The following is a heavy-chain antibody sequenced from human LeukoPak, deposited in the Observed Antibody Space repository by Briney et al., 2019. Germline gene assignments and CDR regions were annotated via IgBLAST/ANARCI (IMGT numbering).Heavy chain of an antibody. J-gene: IGHJ4*02. CDR3: ARSPGIAVAGSLDFDY. D-gene: IGHD6-19*01. CDR1: GGSISSYY. V-gene: IGHV4-59*08. Sequence: SETLSLTCTVSGGSISSYYWSWIRQPPGKGLEWIGYIYYSGSTDYNPSLKSRVTISVDTSKNQFSLKLSSVTAADTAVYYCARSPGIAVAGSLDFDYWGQGTLVTVSS. CDR2: IYYSGST.